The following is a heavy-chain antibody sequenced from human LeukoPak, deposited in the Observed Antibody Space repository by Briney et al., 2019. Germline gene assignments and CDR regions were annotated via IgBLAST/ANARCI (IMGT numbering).Heavy chain of an antibody. CDR3: ARGVGTRDYYYYYMDV. D-gene: IGHD2-15*01. CDR2: IYYSGST. Sequence: SETLSLTCTVSGASISSHFWSWIRQPPGKGLEWIGYIYYSGSTNYNPSLKSRVTISEDTSKNQFSLKLSSVTAADTAVYYCARGVGTRDYYYYYMDVWGKGTTVTVSS. CDR1: GASISSHF. J-gene: IGHJ6*03. V-gene: IGHV4-59*11.